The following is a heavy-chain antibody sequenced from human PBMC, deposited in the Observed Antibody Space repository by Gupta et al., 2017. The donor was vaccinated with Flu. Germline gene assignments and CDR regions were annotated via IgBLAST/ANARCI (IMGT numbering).Heavy chain of an antibody. J-gene: IGHJ6*02. CDR1: GFPFSSHE. D-gene: IGHD3-3*01. V-gene: IGHV3-48*03. CDR3: ARGVVLRFVEWAKEDYGMDV. CDR2: ISSSGSTI. Sequence: EVQLVESGGGLVQPGGSLRLSCAASGFPFSSHEMNWVRQAPGKGLKWVSYISSSGSTIYYADSVKGRCTSSRDNAKNSLYLQRNSLRAEETAVYYCARGVVLRFVEWAKEDYGMDVGCQGTTVTVSS.